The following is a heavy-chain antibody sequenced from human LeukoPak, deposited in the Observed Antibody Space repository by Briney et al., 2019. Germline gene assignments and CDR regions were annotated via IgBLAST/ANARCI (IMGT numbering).Heavy chain of an antibody. D-gene: IGHD2-2*02. CDR1: GGSISSGSYY. CDR2: ISIREYT. V-gene: IGHV4-61*02. J-gene: IGHJ4*02. CDR3: ARGKNGYTIPDY. Sequence: SETLSLTCTVSGGSISSGSYYWTWIRQPAGKGLEWIGRISIREYTYYNPSLKSRVPISLDTSKNEFSLKLSSVTAADTAIYYCARGKNGYTIPDYWGQGTLVTVSS.